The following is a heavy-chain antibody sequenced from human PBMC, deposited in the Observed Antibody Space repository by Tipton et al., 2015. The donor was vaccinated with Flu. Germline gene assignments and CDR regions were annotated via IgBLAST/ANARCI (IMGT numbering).Heavy chain of an antibody. CDR2: IYYSGST. J-gene: IGHJ6*02. V-gene: IGHV4-61*01. CDR3: ARDQVSPHLTYGMDV. D-gene: IGHD2-21*01. Sequence: LSCTVSGGSVSSGSYYWSWIRQPPGKGLERIGYIYYSGSTNYNPSLKSRVTISVDTSKNQFSLKLSSVTAADTAVYYCARDQVSPHLTYGMDVWGQGTTVTVSS. CDR1: GGSVSSGSYY.